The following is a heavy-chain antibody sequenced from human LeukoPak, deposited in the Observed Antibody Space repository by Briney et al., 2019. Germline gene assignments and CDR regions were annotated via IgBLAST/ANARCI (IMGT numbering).Heavy chain of an antibody. V-gene: IGHV3-7*05. CDR1: GFIFSDYW. CDR3: ARGEADSNFDC. Sequence: PGGSLRLSCASSGFIFSDYWMNWVRQAPGKGLEWVANIEQDGSEEYYVDSVKGRFTISRDNAKNSLYLQMNSLRAEDTAVYYCARGEADSNFDCWRQGTLVTVSS. D-gene: IGHD4-11*01. CDR2: IEQDGSEE. J-gene: IGHJ4*02.